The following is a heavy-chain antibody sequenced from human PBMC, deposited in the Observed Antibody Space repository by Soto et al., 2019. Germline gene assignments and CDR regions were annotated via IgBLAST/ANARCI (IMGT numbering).Heavy chain of an antibody. J-gene: IGHJ6*02. CDR1: GFPSSSYW. Sequence: PWGSLRLSCAASGFPSSSYWLHWVRQAPGKGLVWVSRINSDGSSTSYADSAKGRFTISRDSAKNTLYLQTNSPRAEDTAVYYCTRDAPGERPYYFYYYGMDVWGQGTTVTVSS. CDR3: TRDAPGERPYYFYYYGMDV. CDR2: INSDGSST. V-gene: IGHV3-74*01.